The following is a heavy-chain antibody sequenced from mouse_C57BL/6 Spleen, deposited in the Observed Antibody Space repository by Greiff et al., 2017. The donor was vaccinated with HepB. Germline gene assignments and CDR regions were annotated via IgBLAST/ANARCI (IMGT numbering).Heavy chain of an antibody. CDR3: ARTRGGSSLYWYFDV. V-gene: IGHV2-2*01. CDR1: GFSLTSYG. D-gene: IGHD1-1*01. J-gene: IGHJ1*03. CDR2: IWSGGST. Sequence: VKLMESGPGLVQPSQSLSITCTVSGFSLTSYGVHWVRQSPGKGLEWLGVIWSGGSTDYNAAFISRLSISKDNSKSQVFFKMNSLQADDTAIYYCARTRGGSSLYWYFDVWGTGTTVTVSS.